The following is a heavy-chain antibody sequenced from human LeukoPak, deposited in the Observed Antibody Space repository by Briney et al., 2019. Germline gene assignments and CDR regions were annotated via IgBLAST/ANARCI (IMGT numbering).Heavy chain of an antibody. CDR1: GFTFSSYS. Sequence: GGSLRLSCAASGFTFSSYSMNWVRQAPGKGLEWVSYISSSSSTIYYADSVKGRFTISRDNARNSLYLQMNSLRAEDTAVYYCARAQIYYYYMDVWGKGTTVTVSS. CDR2: ISSSSSTI. V-gene: IGHV3-48*01. CDR3: ARAQIYYYYMDV. J-gene: IGHJ6*03.